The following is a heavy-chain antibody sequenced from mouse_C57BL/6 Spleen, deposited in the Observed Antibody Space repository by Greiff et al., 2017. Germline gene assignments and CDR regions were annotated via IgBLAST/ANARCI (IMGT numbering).Heavy chain of an antibody. CDR1: GYTFTDYY. D-gene: IGHD2-3*01. CDR2: INPNNGGT. J-gene: IGHJ4*01. Sequence: EVKLQQSGPELVKPGASVKISCKASGYTFTDYYMNWVKQSHGKSLEWIGDINPNNGGTSYNQKFKGKATLTVDKSSSTAYMELRSLTSEDSAVYYCARVRDGYYDYHYYAMDYWGQGTSVTVSS. CDR3: ARVRDGYYDYHYYAMDY. V-gene: IGHV1-26*01.